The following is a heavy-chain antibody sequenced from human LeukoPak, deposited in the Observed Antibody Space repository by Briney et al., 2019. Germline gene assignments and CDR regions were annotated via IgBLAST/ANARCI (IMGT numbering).Heavy chain of an antibody. D-gene: IGHD4-17*01. CDR3: TRSLYGDYPVYFDH. J-gene: IGHJ4*02. Sequence: SETLSLTCTVSGGSISTYYWSWIRQPPGKGLEWIGYIYYSGSTNYNPSLKSRVTISVDTSKNQLSLKLSSVTAADTAVYYCTRSLYGDYPVYFDHWGQGTLVTVSS. V-gene: IGHV4-59*01. CDR1: GGSISTYY. CDR2: IYYSGST.